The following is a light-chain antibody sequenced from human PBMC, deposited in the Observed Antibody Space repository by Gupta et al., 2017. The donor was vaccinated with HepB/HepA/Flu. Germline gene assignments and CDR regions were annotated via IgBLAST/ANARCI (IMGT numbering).Light chain of an antibody. Sequence: QSAMTPPASVSGSPGKSITISCTGTSSDVGGYNYVTWYQQHPGKAPKLMIYDVSNRPSGVSNRFSCSKSGNTATLTISGLQAEDEADYYCSSYTSSSTLYVFGTGTKVTVL. CDR2: DVS. J-gene: IGLJ1*01. CDR1: SSDVGGYNY. V-gene: IGLV2-14*01. CDR3: SSYTSSSTLYV.